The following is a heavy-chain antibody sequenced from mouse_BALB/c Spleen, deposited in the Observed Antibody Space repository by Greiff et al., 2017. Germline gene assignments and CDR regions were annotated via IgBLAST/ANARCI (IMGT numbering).Heavy chain of an antibody. V-gene: IGHV3-2*02. J-gene: IGHJ2*01. D-gene: IGHD1-1*01. Sequence: EVKLQQSGPGLVKPSQSLSLTCTVTGYSITSDYAWNWIRQFPGNKLEWMGYISYSGSTSYNPSLKSRISITRDTSKNQFFLQLNSVTTEDTATYYCARGAAYGSSYWGQGTTLTVSS. CDR1: GYSITSDYA. CDR2: ISYSGST. CDR3: ARGAAYGSSY.